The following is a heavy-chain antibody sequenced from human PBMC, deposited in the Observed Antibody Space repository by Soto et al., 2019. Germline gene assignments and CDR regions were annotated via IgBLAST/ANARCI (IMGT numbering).Heavy chain of an antibody. J-gene: IGHJ5*02. CDR2: IYYSGST. CDR3: ARGGRITMVRGVINWFDP. D-gene: IGHD3-10*01. V-gene: IGHV4-31*03. CDR1: GGSISSGGYY. Sequence: SETLSLTCTVSGGSISSGGYYWSWIRQHPGKGLEWIGYIYYSGSTYYNPSLKSRVTISVDTSKNQFSLKLSSVTAADTAVYYCARGGRITMVRGVINWFDPWGQGTLVTVSS.